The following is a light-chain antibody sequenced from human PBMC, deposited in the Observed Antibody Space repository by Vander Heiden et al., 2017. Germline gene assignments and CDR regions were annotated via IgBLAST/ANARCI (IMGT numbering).Light chain of an antibody. V-gene: IGLV2-14*03. CDR1: CSAVGGYNY. CDR2: DVS. CDR3: SSYTSSSTRV. J-gene: IGLJ1*01. Sequence: QSALTQPASVAGSTGQSITISCTVTCSAVGGYNYVSWYQQHPCKDPKLMICDVSNRPSGVSHRFSGSKSGSTASLTISGFQAEEEADYYCSSYTSSSTRVFGTVTKVTVL.